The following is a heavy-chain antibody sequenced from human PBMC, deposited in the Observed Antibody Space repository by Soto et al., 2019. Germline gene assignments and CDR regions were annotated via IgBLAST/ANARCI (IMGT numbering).Heavy chain of an antibody. Sequence: PSETLSLTCTVSGGSMSEYFWSWIRQSPGKGLEWIGYIYYLGSTDYNPSLKSRVTISVDTSKRQFSLRLTSVTAADTAVYYCARDGYDGSGSPYRAYWGHGTQVTVSS. CDR3: ARDGYDGSGSPYRAY. V-gene: IGHV4-59*01. CDR2: IYYLGST. D-gene: IGHD3-10*01. J-gene: IGHJ4*01. CDR1: GGSMSEYF.